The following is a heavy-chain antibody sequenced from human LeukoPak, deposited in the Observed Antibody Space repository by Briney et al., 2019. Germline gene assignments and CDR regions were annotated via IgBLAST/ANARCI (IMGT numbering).Heavy chain of an antibody. CDR2: IYYSGST. J-gene: IGHJ4*02. V-gene: IGHV4-39*07. CDR3: ARAGYDFGNYFFDH. Sequence: PSETLFLTCTVSGGSISSSSYYWGWIRQPPGKGLEWIGSIYYSGSTYYNPSLKSRVTISVDTSKNQFSLKLSSVTAADTAVYYCARAGYDFGNYFFDHWGQGTLVTVSS. CDR1: GGSISSSSYY. D-gene: IGHD4-23*01.